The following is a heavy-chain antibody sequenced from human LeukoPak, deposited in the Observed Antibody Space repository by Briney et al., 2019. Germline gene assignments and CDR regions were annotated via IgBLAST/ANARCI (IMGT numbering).Heavy chain of an antibody. V-gene: IGHV3-48*02. CDR1: GFTFSSYS. D-gene: IGHD1-14*01. CDR3: ARGGTGFSLFDY. Sequence: GGSLRLSCAASGFTFSSYSMNWVRQAPGKGLEWVSHISVSGDTTYYTDSVKGRFTISRDNAKNSLYLQMNSLRDEDTAVYYCARGGTGFSLFDYWGQGTLVSISS. CDR2: ISVSGDTT. J-gene: IGHJ4*02.